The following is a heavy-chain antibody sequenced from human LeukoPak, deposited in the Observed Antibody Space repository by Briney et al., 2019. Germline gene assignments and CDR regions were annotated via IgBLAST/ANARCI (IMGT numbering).Heavy chain of an antibody. CDR2: IYYSGST. CDR1: GGSISSSSYY. J-gene: IGHJ4*02. CDR3: ARAYPIQYPGIAAAGTGFGDY. V-gene: IGHV4-39*07. D-gene: IGHD6-13*01. Sequence: PSETLSLTCTVSGGSISSSSYYWGWIRQPPGKGLEWIGSIYYSGSTYYNPSLKSRVTISVDTSKNQFSLKLSSVTAADTAVYYCARAYPIQYPGIAAAGTGFGDYWGQGTLVTVSS.